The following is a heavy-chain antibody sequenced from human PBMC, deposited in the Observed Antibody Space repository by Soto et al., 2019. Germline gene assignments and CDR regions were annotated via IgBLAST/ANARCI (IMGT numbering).Heavy chain of an antibody. CDR2: TITMFGTP. D-gene: IGHD3-22*01. CDR3: ARPLRDRTSYSGMAV. CDR1: GGTFSKYA. V-gene: IGHV1-69*01. Sequence: QVQLVQSGAEMQQPGASVRVSCKASGGTFSKYAFSWVRQAPGQGLEWLGGTITMFGTPNYAQKFQGRVATSADESTATVYMELSSLRSEDTAVYFCARPLRDRTSYSGMAVWGQGTTVTVS. J-gene: IGHJ6*02.